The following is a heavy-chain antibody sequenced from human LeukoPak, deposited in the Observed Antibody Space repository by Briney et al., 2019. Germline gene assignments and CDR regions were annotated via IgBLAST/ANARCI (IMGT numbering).Heavy chain of an antibody. CDR3: ARDPLLGDYYGMDV. V-gene: IGHV3-53*01. Sequence: GGSLRLSCAGSGFTATTNYMSWVRQAPGKGLEWVSVIYSSGSTSYADSVKGRFTISRDNAKNSLYLQMNSLRAEDTAVYYCARDPLLGDYYGMDVWGQGTTVTVSS. CDR1: GFTATTNY. J-gene: IGHJ6*02. CDR2: IYSSGST. D-gene: IGHD3-10*01.